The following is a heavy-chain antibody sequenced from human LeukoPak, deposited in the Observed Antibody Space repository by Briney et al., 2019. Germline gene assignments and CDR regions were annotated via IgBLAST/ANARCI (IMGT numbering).Heavy chain of an antibody. D-gene: IGHD6-19*01. Sequence: SETLSLTRTVSGVSISSSSYYWGWIRQPPGKGLEWIGSFYYSGATYYNPSLKSRVTIPVDTSNNEFSLRLTSVTAADTAVYYCARDSGSGTYYWGQGTLVTVSS. CDR2: FYYSGAT. J-gene: IGHJ4*02. V-gene: IGHV4-39*07. CDR3: ARDSGSGTYY. CDR1: GVSISSSSYY.